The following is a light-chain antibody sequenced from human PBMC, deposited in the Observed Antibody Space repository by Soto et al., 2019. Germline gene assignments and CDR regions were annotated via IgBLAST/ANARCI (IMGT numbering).Light chain of an antibody. J-gene: IGKJ4*01. V-gene: IGKV1-39*01. CDR1: QSIASS. CDR3: QQGYSPLPT. Sequence: DIQMTQSPSSLSASVGDRVTITCRASQSIASSLNWLQLKPGKAPKLLLYATSTLQSGVPSRFSGSGSGSHFTLTISSLQPEDSAVYFCQQGYSPLPTFGGGTRVEIK. CDR2: ATS.